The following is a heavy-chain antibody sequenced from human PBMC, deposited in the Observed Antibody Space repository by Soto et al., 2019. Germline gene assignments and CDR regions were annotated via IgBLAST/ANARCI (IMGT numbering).Heavy chain of an antibody. CDR2: IYTSGST. CDR3: EGGAAAYYFDF. Sequence: SETLSLTCTVSGGSISSYYWSWIRQPAGKGLEWIGRIYTSGSTLYNPSLKSRVTMSLDTSKKQFSLKETSVTAADTAVYYCEGGAAAYYFDFWGQGTLVTGSS. V-gene: IGHV4-4*07. D-gene: IGHD6-13*01. CDR1: GGSISSYY. J-gene: IGHJ4*02.